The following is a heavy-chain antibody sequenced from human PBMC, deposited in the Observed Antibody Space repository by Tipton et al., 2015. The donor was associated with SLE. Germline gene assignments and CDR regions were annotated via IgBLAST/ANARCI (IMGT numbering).Heavy chain of an antibody. CDR2: INHSGST. J-gene: IGHJ4*02. V-gene: IGHV4-34*01. CDR3: ARGGDSGWTPFDY. D-gene: IGHD6-19*01. Sequence: TLSLTCAVYGGSFSGYYWSWIRQPPGKGLEWIGEINHSGSTNYNPSLKSRVTTSVDTSKNQFSLKLSSVTAADTAVYYCARGGDSGWTPFDYWGQGTLVTVSS. CDR1: GGSFSGYY.